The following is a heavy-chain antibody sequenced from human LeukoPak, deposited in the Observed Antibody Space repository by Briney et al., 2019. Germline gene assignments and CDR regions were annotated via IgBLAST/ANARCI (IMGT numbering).Heavy chain of an antibody. J-gene: IGHJ5*02. D-gene: IGHD5-24*01. Sequence: SETLSLTCTVSGGSISSTGYYWGWIRQPPGKGLEWIGSFYYSGSTYYNPSLKSRVTISVDTSKNQFSLKLSSVTAADTAVYYCARDGERWLQENWFDPWGQGTLVTVSS. CDR1: GGSISSTGYY. CDR2: FYYSGST. V-gene: IGHV4-39*07. CDR3: ARDGERWLQENWFDP.